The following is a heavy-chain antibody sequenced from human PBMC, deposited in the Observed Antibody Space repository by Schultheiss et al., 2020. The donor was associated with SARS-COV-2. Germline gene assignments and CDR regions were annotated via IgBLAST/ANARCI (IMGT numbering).Heavy chain of an antibody. D-gene: IGHD3-16*02. V-gene: IGHV3-23*01. J-gene: IGHJ4*02. Sequence: GGSLRLSCAASGFTFSSYAMSWVRQAPGKGLEWVSAISGSGGSTYYADSVKGRFTISRDNAKNSLYLQMNSLRAEDTAVYYCAIGKIVFDYWGQGTLVTVSS. CDR3: AIGKIVFDY. CDR2: ISGSGGST. CDR1: GFTFSSYA.